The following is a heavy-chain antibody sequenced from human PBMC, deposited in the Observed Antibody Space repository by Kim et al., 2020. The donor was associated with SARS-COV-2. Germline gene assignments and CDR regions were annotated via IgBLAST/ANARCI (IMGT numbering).Heavy chain of an antibody. D-gene: IGHD3-3*01. Sequence: SETLSLTCTVSDYSVRTAYYCGWIRQAPGKGLEWIATIHQNGNTYYNPSLKDRVTIAVDMPKSLFSLKLKSVTAADTAAFHGAADTHVGFRFDYWGRGAAVTVSS. CDR2: IHQNGNT. CDR1: DYSVRTAYY. V-gene: IGHV4-38-2*02. J-gene: IGHJ4*02. CDR3: AADTHVGFRFDY.